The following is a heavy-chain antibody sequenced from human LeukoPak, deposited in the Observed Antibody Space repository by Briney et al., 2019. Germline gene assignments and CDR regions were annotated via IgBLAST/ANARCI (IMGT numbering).Heavy chain of an antibody. CDR2: ISSSSDYI. Sequence: GGSLRLSCAASGFTFNNYNMNWVRQAPGKGLEWVSSISSSSDYIYYADSVKGRFTISRDNAKKSLYLQMSSLGAEDTAVYYCARQKYYYDSSGYGAFDYWGQGTLVTVSS. J-gene: IGHJ4*02. CDR3: ARQKYYYDSSGYGAFDY. D-gene: IGHD3-22*01. V-gene: IGHV3-21*01. CDR1: GFTFNNYN.